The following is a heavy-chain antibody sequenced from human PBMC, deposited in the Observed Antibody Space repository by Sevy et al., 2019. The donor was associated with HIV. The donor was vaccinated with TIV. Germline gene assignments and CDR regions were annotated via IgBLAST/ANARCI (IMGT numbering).Heavy chain of an antibody. D-gene: IGHD2-2*01. J-gene: IGHJ5*01. CDR1: GFTLRSYE. Sequence: GGSLRLSCAVSGFTLRSYEMNWVRQAPGKGLEWVSFISPSGTTIYYADSVKGRFTISRDNAKNSLYLQMDSLRAEDTALYYCARGAGIVVVPAAIWFDSWGQGTLVTVSS. CDR3: ARGAGIVVVPAAIWFDS. CDR2: ISPSGTTI. V-gene: IGHV3-48*03.